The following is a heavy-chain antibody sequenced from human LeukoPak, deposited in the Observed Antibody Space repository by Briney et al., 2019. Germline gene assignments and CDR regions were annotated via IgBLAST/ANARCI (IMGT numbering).Heavy chain of an antibody. V-gene: IGHV3-21*01. CDR1: GFTFSSYS. CDR2: ISSSSSYI. J-gene: IGHJ1*01. D-gene: IGHD2-2*02. CDR3: ASGRYCSSSTCYTGEYFPE. Sequence: GGSQRLSCAASGFTFSSYSMNWVRQAPGKGLEWVSSISSSSSYIYYADSVKGRFTISRDNAKNSLYLQMNSLRAEDTAVYYCASGRYCSSSTCYTGEYFPEWGQGTLVTVSS.